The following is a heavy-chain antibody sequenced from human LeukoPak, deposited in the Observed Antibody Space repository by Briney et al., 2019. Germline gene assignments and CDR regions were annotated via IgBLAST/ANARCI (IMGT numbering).Heavy chain of an antibody. Sequence: PGGSLRLPCAASGFTFDDYGMSWVRQAPGKGLEWVSGINWNGGTTDYADSVKGRFTISRDNANNSLYLQMNSLRAEDTALYYCARDRGLGYISSWYVYWGQGTLVTVSS. J-gene: IGHJ4*02. CDR3: ARDRGLGYISSWYVY. CDR1: GFTFDDYG. CDR2: INWNGGTT. V-gene: IGHV3-20*04. D-gene: IGHD6-13*01.